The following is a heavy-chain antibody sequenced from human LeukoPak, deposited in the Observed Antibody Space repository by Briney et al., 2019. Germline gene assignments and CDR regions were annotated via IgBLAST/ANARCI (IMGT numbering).Heavy chain of an antibody. D-gene: IGHD2-2*01. CDR1: GYTFTGYY. CDR3: AKDPGLVVVPAANNWFDP. J-gene: IGHJ5*02. Sequence: ASVKVSCKASGYTFTGYYMHWVRQAPGQGLEWLGRINPNSGGTNYAQKFQGRVTMTRDTSISTAYMELSRLRSDDTAVDYCAKDPGLVVVPAANNWFDPWGQGTLVTVSS. V-gene: IGHV1-2*06. CDR2: INPNSGGT.